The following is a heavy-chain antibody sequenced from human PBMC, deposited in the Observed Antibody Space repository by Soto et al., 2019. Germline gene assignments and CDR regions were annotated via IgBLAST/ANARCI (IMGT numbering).Heavy chain of an antibody. J-gene: IGHJ5*02. V-gene: IGHV1-8*01. D-gene: IGHD3-16*01. CDR1: GYSFTNND. CDR3: ARMATFGSLNWFDP. Sequence: ASVKVSCKASGYSFTNNDVRWVRQATGQGLEWMGWMNPGSGDTGYAQKFQGRVTMTRDIYIATDYMELSSLRSDDTAIYYCARMATFGSLNWFDPWGQGTLVTVSS. CDR2: MNPGSGDT.